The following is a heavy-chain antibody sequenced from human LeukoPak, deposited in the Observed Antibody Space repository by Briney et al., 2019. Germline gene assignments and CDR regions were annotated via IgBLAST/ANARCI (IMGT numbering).Heavy chain of an antibody. J-gene: IGHJ5*01. D-gene: IGHD3-3*01. CDR1: GGSISSGSHY. CDR2: IHYSGST. Sequence: SGTLSLTCTVPGGSISSGSHYWGWIRQPPGKGLEWIGSIHYSGSTYYNPSLKSRVTISVDTSKSQFSLKLSSVTAADTAVYYCARSGITIFGVITSFDSWGQGTLVTVSS. CDR3: ARSGITIFGVITSFDS. V-gene: IGHV4-39*01.